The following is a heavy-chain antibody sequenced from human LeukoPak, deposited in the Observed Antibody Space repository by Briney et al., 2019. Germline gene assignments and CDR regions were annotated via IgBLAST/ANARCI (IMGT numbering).Heavy chain of an antibody. CDR2: IYYSGST. Sequence: SETLSLTCTVSGGSISSYYWSWIRQPPGKGLEGIGYIYYSGSTNYNPSLKSRVTISVDTSKNQFSLKLSSVTAADTAVYYCARESYYDSSGHLPPFDIWGQGTMVTVSS. CDR3: ARESYYDSSGHLPPFDI. D-gene: IGHD3-22*01. V-gene: IGHV4-59*01. J-gene: IGHJ3*02. CDR1: GGSISSYY.